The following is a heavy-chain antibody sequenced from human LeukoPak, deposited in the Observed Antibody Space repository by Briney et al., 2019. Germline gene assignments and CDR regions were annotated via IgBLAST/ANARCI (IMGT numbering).Heavy chain of an antibody. Sequence: GGSLRLSCAASGFTFSSYGMHWVRQAPGKGLEWVAVIWYDGSNKYYADSVKGRFTISRDNSKNTLYLQLNSLRAEDTAVYYCATSSSSWYYFDYWGQGTLVTVSS. J-gene: IGHJ4*02. CDR2: IWYDGSNK. CDR3: ATSSSSWYYFDY. CDR1: GFTFSSYG. D-gene: IGHD6-13*01. V-gene: IGHV3-33*01.